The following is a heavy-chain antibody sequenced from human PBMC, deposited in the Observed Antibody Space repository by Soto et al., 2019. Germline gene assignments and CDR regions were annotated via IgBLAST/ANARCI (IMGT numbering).Heavy chain of an antibody. CDR1: RGSISSGTNY. V-gene: IGHV4-61*01. CDR2: IYYSGST. J-gene: IGHJ6*02. CDR3: ARERYYGMDV. Sequence: PSETLSLTCTVSRGSISSGTNYWAWIRQPPGKGLEWIANIYYSGSTNYNPSLKSRVTISVDTSKNQFSLKLSSVTAADTAVYYCARERYYGMDVWGQGTTVTVSS.